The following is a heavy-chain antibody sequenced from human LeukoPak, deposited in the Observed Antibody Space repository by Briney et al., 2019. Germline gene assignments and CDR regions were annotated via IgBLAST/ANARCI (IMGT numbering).Heavy chain of an antibody. J-gene: IGHJ5*02. Sequence: SESLSLTCTVSGDSISSGSYYWSWLRQPAGVGLEWIGRIYSSGRTHYSPSLKSRVTISVDTSRNQFSLRMSSVTAADTAVYYCARVLGESYSSENWFDPWRQGTLVTVSS. CDR3: ARVLGESYSSENWFDP. CDR2: IYSSGRT. CDR1: GDSISSGSYY. V-gene: IGHV4-61*02. D-gene: IGHD1-26*01.